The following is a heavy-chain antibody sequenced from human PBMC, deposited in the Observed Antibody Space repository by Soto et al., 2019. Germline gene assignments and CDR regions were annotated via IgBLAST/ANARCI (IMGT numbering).Heavy chain of an antibody. CDR2: IGGSTYT. V-gene: IGHV3-11*05. D-gene: IGHD2-21*02. J-gene: IGHJ1*01. CDR3: ARGSVVVTVLLPAMDFQH. CDR1: GFTFSDYY. Sequence: QVQLVESGGGLVKPGGSLRLSCAASGFTFSDYYMGWIRQAPGEGLEWISYIGGSTYTKYADSVKGRFTISRDNANDAVYLHMISLRSGDAAMYYCARGSVVVTVLLPAMDFQHWGQGTLVAVSS.